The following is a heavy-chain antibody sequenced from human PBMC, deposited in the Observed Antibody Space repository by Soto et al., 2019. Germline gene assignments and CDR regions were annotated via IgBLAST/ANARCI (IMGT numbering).Heavy chain of an antibody. D-gene: IGHD6-19*01. CDR1: GFTFSSYG. CDR3: ARDWDSSGLN. Sequence: GGSLRLSFAASGFTFSSYGMHWVRQAPGKGRGWVAVIWYDGSNKYYAESVKGRFTISRDNSKNTLYQQMNSLRAEDTAVYYCARDWDSSGLNWGQGTLVTVSS. V-gene: IGHV3-33*01. CDR2: IWYDGSNK. J-gene: IGHJ4*02.